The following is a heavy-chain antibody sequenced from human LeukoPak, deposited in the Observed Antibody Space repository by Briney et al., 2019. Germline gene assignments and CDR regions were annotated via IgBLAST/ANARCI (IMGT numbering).Heavy chain of an antibody. CDR3: ARASPGANYYYYYYMDV. CDR1: GGTFSSYA. J-gene: IGHJ6*03. CDR2: IIPIFGTA. D-gene: IGHD3-10*01. V-gene: IGHV1-69*05. Sequence: SVKVSCKASGGTFSSYAISWVRQAPGQGLEWMGGIIPIFGTANYAQKFQGRVTITTDESTSTAYMELSSLRSEDTAVYYCARASPGANYYYYYYMDVWGKGTTVTVS.